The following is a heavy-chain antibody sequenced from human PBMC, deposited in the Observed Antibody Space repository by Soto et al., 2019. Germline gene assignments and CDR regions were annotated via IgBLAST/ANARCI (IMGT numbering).Heavy chain of an antibody. V-gene: IGHV3-30-3*01. J-gene: IGHJ4*02. D-gene: IGHD2-15*01. CDR1: GFTFSSYA. CDR3: ARAPLAAFHYFDY. Sequence: LRLSCAASGFTFSSYAMHWVRQAPGKGLEWVAFISYVETNEYYADSVKGRFTISRDNSRNTVYVQMNGLRTEDTAVYYCARAPLAAFHYFDYWGQGTMVT. CDR2: ISYVETNE.